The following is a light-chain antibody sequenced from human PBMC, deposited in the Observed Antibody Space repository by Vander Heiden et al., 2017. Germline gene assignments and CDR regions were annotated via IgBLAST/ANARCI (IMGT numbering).Light chain of an antibody. CDR3: QAWDSRAVI. J-gene: IGLJ2*01. Sequence: SYELTQPPSVSVSPGQTANIPCSGDKFGNKYVSWYQQKPGQPPVLVIYQNTKRPSEIPERISGSNSGNTATLTISGTQAMDEADYYCQAWDSRAVIFGGGTTLTV. CDR2: QNT. CDR1: KFGNKY. V-gene: IGLV3-1*01.